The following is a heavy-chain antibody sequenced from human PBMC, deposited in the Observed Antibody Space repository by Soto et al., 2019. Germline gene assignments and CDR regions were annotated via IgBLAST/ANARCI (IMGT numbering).Heavy chain of an antibody. CDR1: GFTFSSYS. CDR3: ARDHLTHDGEYVFDY. D-gene: IGHD4-17*01. CDR2: ISSSSSTI. J-gene: IGHJ4*02. V-gene: IGHV3-48*01. Sequence: GGSLRLSCAASGFTFSSYSMNWVRQAPGKGLEWVSGISSSSSTIYYADSVKGRFTISRDNAKNSLYLQMNSLRAEDTAVYYCARDHLTHDGEYVFDYWGQGTLVIVSS.